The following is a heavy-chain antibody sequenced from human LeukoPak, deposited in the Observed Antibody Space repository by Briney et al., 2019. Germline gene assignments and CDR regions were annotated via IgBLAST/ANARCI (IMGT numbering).Heavy chain of an antibody. Sequence: ASVKVSCKASGYTFTSYGISWVRQAPGQGLEWMGWISAYNGKTNYAQKFQGRVTMTTDTSTSTAYMELRSLRSDDTAVYYCARVLGNYYDSSGYTLDPWGQGTLVTVSS. V-gene: IGHV1-18*01. J-gene: IGHJ5*02. CDR3: ARVLGNYYDSSGYTLDP. D-gene: IGHD3-22*01. CDR1: GYTFTSYG. CDR2: ISAYNGKT.